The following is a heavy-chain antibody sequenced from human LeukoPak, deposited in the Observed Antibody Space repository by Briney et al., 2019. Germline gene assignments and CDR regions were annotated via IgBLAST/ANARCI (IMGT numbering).Heavy chain of an antibody. CDR3: ARTGGLRFLEWLLED. J-gene: IGHJ4*02. V-gene: IGHV1-2*02. D-gene: IGHD3-3*01. CDR1: GYTFTGYY. CDR2: INPNSGGT. Sequence: ASVKVSCKASGYTFTGYYMHWVRQAPGQGLEWMGWINPNSGGTNYAQKFQGRVTMTRDTSISTAYMELSRLRSDDTAVYYCARTGGLRFLEWLLEDWGQGTLVTVSS.